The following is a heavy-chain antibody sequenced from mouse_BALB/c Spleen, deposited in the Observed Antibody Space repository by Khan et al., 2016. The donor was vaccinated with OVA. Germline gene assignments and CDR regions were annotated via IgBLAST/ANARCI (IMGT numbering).Heavy chain of an antibody. V-gene: IGHV5-6*01. Sequence: EVELVESGGDLVRPGGSLKLSCSASGFTFSTYSMSWVRQTPYKRLEWVATISSAGDYTFFPDSVKGRFTISRDNSRNTLYLQMSSLRSEDRAMYYCASHLTGSFAYWGQGTLVTVSA. CDR2: ISSAGDYT. CDR1: GFTFSTYS. CDR3: ASHLTGSFAY. D-gene: IGHD4-1*01. J-gene: IGHJ3*01.